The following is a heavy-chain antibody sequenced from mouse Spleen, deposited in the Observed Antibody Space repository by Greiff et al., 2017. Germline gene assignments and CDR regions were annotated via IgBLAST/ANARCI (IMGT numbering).Heavy chain of an antibody. CDR1: GYAFSSSW. J-gene: IGHJ4*01. D-gene: IGHD2-14*01. CDR2: IYPGDGDT. CDR3: ARPYYRYYAMDY. Sequence: VQLQQSGPELVKPGASVKISCKASGYAFSSSWMNWVKQRPGKGLEWIGRIYPGDGDTNYNGKFKGKATLTADKSSSTAYMQLSSLTSEDSAVYFCARPYYRYYAMDYWGQGTSVTVSS. V-gene: IGHV1-82*01.